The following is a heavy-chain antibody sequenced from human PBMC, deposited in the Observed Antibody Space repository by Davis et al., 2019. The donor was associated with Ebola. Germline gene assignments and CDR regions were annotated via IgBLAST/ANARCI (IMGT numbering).Heavy chain of an antibody. CDR3: ASGTTVTTGFDN. Sequence: ASVKVSCKASGYTFTGYSIHWVRQAPGQGLEWMGRINPNSGGTNYAQKFQGRVTMTRDTSITTAYMELSRLRSDDTAVYYCASGTTVTTGFDNWGQGTLVTVSS. D-gene: IGHD4-17*01. J-gene: IGHJ4*02. V-gene: IGHV1-2*06. CDR1: GYTFTGYS. CDR2: INPNSGGT.